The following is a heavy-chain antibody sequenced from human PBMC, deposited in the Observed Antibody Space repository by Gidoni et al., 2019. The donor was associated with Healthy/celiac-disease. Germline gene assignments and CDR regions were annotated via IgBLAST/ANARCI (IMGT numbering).Heavy chain of an antibody. V-gene: IGHV3-48*02. CDR1: GFSFISYS. J-gene: IGHJ2*01. Sequence: EVQLVELGGGVVQPGGPLRLTGAASGFSFISYSTNWGRQAPGKGLEWVSYSSSSSSTIYYAGSVKGRFTISRDNAKNSLSLQMNSLRDEDTAVYYCARAGRDYYDSSGPYWYFDLWGRGTLVTVSS. D-gene: IGHD3-22*01. CDR3: ARAGRDYYDSSGPYWYFDL. CDR2: SSSSSSTI.